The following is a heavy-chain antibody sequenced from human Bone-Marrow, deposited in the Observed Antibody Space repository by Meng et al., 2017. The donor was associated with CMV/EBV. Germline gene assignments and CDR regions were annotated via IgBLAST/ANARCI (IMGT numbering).Heavy chain of an antibody. D-gene: IGHD3-3*01. CDR3: ARGEKYPNYDFWSGSHYYYYGMDV. V-gene: IGHV3-53*01. Sequence: GESLKISCAASGFTVSSNYMSWVRQAPGKGLEWVSVIYSGGSTYYADSVKGRFTISRDNSKNTLYLQMNSLRAEDTAVYYCARGEKYPNYDFWSGSHYYYYGMDVWGQGTTVTVSS. CDR1: GFTVSSNY. CDR2: IYSGGST. J-gene: IGHJ6*02.